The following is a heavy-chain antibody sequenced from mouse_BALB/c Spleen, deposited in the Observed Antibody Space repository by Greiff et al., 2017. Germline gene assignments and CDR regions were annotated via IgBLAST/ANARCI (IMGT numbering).Heavy chain of an antibody. CDR3: ARKGTTVYAMDY. V-gene: IGHV1S81*02. J-gene: IGHJ4*01. D-gene: IGHD1-1*01. CDR2: INPSNGRT. Sequence: QVQLQQPGAELVKPGASVKLSCKASGYTFTSYWMHWVKQRPGQGLEWIGEINPSNGRTNYNEKFKSKATRTVDKSSSTAYMQLSSLTSEDSAVYYCARKGTTVYAMDYWGQGTSVTVSS. CDR1: GYTFTSYW.